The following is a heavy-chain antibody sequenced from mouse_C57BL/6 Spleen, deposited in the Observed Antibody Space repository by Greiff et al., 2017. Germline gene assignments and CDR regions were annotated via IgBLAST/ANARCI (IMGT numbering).Heavy chain of an antibody. CDR2: IDPSDSET. CDR3: AREGIYDRGFAY. Sequence: QVQLQQPGAELVRPGSSVKLSCKASGYTFISYWMHWVKQRPIQGLEWIGNIDPSDSETHYNQKFKDKATLTVDKSSSTAYMQLSSLTSEDSAVYYCAREGIYDRGFAYWGQGTLVTVSA. J-gene: IGHJ3*01. CDR1: GYTFISYW. V-gene: IGHV1-52*01. D-gene: IGHD2-12*01.